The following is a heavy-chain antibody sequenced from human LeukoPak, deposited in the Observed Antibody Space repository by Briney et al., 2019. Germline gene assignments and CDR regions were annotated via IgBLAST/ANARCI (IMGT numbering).Heavy chain of an antibody. Sequence: GGSLRLSCAASGFTFSSYWMNWARQAPGKGLEWVASINHNGNVNYYLDSVKGRFTISKDNAKNSLYLQMNSLRAEDTALYHCARNNGMDVWGQGTTVIVSS. V-gene: IGHV3-7*03. CDR1: GFTFSSYW. CDR3: ARNNGMDV. J-gene: IGHJ6*02. CDR2: INHNGNVN.